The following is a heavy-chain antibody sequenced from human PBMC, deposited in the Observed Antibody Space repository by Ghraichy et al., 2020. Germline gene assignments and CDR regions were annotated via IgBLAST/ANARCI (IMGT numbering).Heavy chain of an antibody. D-gene: IGHD4-23*01. CDR1: GYSFTSYW. CDR3: ARHGGTDDYGGNWGWFDP. Sequence: GESLNISCKGSGYSFTSYWIGWVRQMPGKGLEWMGIIYPGDSDTRYSPSFQGQVTISADKSISTAYLQWSSLKASDTAMYYCARHGGTDDYGGNWGWFDPWGQGTLVTVSS. V-gene: IGHV5-51*01. J-gene: IGHJ5*02. CDR2: IYPGDSDT.